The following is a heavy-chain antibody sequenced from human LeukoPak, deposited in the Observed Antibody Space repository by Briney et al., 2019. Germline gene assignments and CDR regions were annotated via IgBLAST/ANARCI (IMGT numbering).Heavy chain of an antibody. CDR2: ISPNSGGT. J-gene: IGHJ4*02. Sequence: ASVKVSCKASGYTFTDYNMYWVRQAPGQGLEWMGWISPNSGGTHYAQKFQGRVTMTRDTSISTVYMELSGLISDDTAVYYCARGPRYGESGYDLGPYWGQGTLVTVSS. D-gene: IGHD5-12*01. CDR3: ARGPRYGESGYDLGPY. CDR1: GYTFTDYN. V-gene: IGHV1-2*02.